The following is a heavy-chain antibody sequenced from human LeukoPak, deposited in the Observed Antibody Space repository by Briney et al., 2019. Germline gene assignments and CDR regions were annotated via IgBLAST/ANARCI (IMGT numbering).Heavy chain of an antibody. Sequence: ASVKVSCKASGGTFSSYAISWVRQAPGQGLEWIGGIIPIFGTANYAQKFQGRVTITADKSTSTAYMELSSLRSEDTAVYYCATDSRFDWSFDYWGQGTLVTVSS. J-gene: IGHJ4*02. CDR2: IIPIFGTA. D-gene: IGHD3-9*01. V-gene: IGHV1-69*06. CDR3: ATDSRFDWSFDY. CDR1: GGTFSSYA.